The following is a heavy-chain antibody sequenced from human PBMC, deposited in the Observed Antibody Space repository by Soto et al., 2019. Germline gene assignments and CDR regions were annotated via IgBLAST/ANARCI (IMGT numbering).Heavy chain of an antibody. CDR3: ARDRSGWYVGNGFDP. Sequence: APVKVSCKASGYTFTSYGISWVRQAPGQGLEWMGWISAYNGNTNYAQKLQGRVTMTTDTSTSTAYMELRSLRSDDTAVYYCARDRSGWYVGNGFDPWGEGTLVTVSS. J-gene: IGHJ5*02. D-gene: IGHD6-19*01. CDR1: GYTFTSYG. V-gene: IGHV1-18*01. CDR2: ISAYNGNT.